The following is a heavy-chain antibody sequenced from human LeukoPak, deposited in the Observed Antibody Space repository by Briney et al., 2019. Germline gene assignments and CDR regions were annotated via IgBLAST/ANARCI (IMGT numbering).Heavy chain of an antibody. J-gene: IGHJ6*03. CDR2: IYYSGST. CDR1: GGSFSGYY. V-gene: IGHV4-59*01. CDR3: ARVHSSSWSLYYYYYMDV. D-gene: IGHD6-13*01. Sequence: SETLSLTCAVYGGSFSGYYWSWIRQPPGKGLEWIGYIYYSGSTNYNPSLKSRVTISVDTSKNQFSLKLSSVTAADTAVYYCARVHSSSWSLYYYYYMDVWGKGTTVTVSS.